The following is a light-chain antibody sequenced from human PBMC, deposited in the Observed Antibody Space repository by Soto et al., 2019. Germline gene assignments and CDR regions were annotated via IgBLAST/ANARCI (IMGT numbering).Light chain of an antibody. J-gene: IGKJ1*01. V-gene: IGKV4-1*01. CDR3: QQYFTAPWT. Sequence: DIVMTQSPDSLAVSLGSRAPINCKSSQTVLFSSNNENYLAWYQQKPGQPPKLLLYWASTRESGFPDRFSGSASATDFTITISSLQAEDVAVYYCQQYFTAPWTFGQGTKVEIK. CDR2: WAS. CDR1: QTVLFSSNNENY.